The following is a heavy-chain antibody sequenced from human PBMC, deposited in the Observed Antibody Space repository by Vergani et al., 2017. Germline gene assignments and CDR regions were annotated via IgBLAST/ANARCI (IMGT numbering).Heavy chain of an antibody. D-gene: IGHD2-8*01. CDR2: ISSSSSTI. J-gene: IGHJ4*02. Sequence: VQLVESGGGLVQPGGSLRLSCAASGFTFSSYSMNWVRQAPGKGLEWVSYISSSSSTIYYADSVKGRFTISRDNAKNSLYLQMNSLRAEDTAVYYCARTKQGSLDYWGQGTLVTVSS. CDR3: ARTKQGSLDY. V-gene: IGHV3-48*01. CDR1: GFTFSSYS.